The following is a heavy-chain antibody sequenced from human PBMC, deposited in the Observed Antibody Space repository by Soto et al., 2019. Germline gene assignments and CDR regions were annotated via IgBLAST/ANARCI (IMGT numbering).Heavy chain of an antibody. V-gene: IGHV4-39*01. Sequence: SETLSLTCTVSGGSVSSSSYYWGWIRQPPGKGLEWIGSIYYDGTTYYNPSLYSRVTISVDTSKNQFSLRLSSVTAADTAVYYCARRDHSNSRGWFDSWGQGTQVTVSS. J-gene: IGHJ5*01. D-gene: IGHD4-4*01. CDR1: GGSVSSSSYY. CDR2: IYYDGTT. CDR3: ARRDHSNSRGWFDS.